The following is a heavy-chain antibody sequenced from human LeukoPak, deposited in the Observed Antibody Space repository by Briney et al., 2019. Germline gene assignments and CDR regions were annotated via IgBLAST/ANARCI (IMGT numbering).Heavy chain of an antibody. V-gene: IGHV4-31*03. CDR1: GGSISSGGYY. D-gene: IGHD4-23*01. Sequence: SETLSLTCTVSGGSISSGGYYWSWIRQHPGKGLEWIGYIYYSGSTYYNPSLKSRVTISVDTSKNQFSLKLSSVTAADTAVYYCARVGDGGIDYWGQGTLVTVSS. CDR2: IYYSGST. J-gene: IGHJ4*02. CDR3: ARVGDGGIDY.